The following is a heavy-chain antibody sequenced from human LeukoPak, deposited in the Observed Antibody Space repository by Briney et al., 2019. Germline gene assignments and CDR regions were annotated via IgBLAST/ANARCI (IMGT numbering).Heavy chain of an antibody. D-gene: IGHD3-3*01. CDR1: GYTFTSCD. V-gene: IGHV1-8*01. J-gene: IGHJ4*02. CDR3: ARGCHDFFGVVPCY. CDR2: MNPNSGNT. Sequence: ASVKVSCKASGYTFTSCDINWVRQATGQGLEWMGWMNPNSGNTGYAQKFQGRVTMTRNTSISTAYMELSSLRSEDTAVYYCARGCHDFFGVVPCYWGQGTLVTVSS.